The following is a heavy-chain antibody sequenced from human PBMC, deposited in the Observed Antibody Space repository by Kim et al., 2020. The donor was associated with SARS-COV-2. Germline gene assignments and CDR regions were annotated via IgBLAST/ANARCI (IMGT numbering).Heavy chain of an antibody. D-gene: IGHD5-18*01. J-gene: IGHJ4*02. Sequence: SETLSLTCTASGGSISSSAFNSGWIRQPPGKGLEYIGSIHYVGRTSNNPSLKIRLTISVTTSKNHFSLGRGPVTAAAPLGNYVAGLGLETAMFFYWGRGT. CDR1: GGSISSSAFN. CDR2: IHYVGRT. CDR3: AGLGLETAMFFY. V-gene: IGHV4-39*01.